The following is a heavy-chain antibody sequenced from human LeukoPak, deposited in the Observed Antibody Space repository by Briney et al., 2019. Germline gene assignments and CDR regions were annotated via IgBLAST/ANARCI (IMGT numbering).Heavy chain of an antibody. V-gene: IGHV3-7*01. J-gene: IGHJ3*02. CDR3: ARRRYGEAFDI. CDR2: IKQDGSEN. Sequence: PGGSLRLSCVASGFTFSSYWMSWVRQAPGKGLEWVANIKQDGSENYFVDAVKGRFTISRDNGRNSLYLQLNSLGVEDTAVYYCARRRYGEAFDIWGQGTMVTVSS. CDR1: GFTFSSYW. D-gene: IGHD3-9*01.